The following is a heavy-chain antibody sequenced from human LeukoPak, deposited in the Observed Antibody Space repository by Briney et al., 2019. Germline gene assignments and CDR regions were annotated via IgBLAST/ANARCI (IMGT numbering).Heavy chain of an antibody. CDR1: GGSISTYS. Sequence: SETLSLTCTVSGGSISTYSLTWLGQPPGKGLEGIGYIYYSGSTNYNHSLKRGVTISVKTSRNHFSLKLSSVTAADTALYYCAGADKGEYYASSGLDSWGQGTLVTVSS. CDR3: AGADKGEYYASSGLDS. D-gene: IGHD3-22*01. V-gene: IGHV4-59*01. CDR2: IYYSGST. J-gene: IGHJ4*02.